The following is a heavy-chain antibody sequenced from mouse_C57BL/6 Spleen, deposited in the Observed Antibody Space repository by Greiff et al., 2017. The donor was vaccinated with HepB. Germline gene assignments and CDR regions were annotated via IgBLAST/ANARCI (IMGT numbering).Heavy chain of an antibody. J-gene: IGHJ2*01. CDR1: GYTFTSYW. CDR3: AIRDLEGYFDY. V-gene: IGHV1-74*01. Sequence: QVQLKQPGAELVKPGASVKVSCKASGYTFTSYWMHWVKQRPGQGLEWIGRIHPSDSDTNYNQKFKGKATLTVDKSSSTAYMQLSSLTSEDSAVYYCAIRDLEGYFDYWGQGTTLTVSS. CDR2: IHPSDSDT.